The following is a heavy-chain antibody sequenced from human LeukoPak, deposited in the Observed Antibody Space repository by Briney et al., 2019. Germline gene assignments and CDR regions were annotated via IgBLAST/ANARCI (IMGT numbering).Heavy chain of an antibody. V-gene: IGHV3-21*01. CDR2: ISTYTSYI. CDR1: GFIFSDYS. Sequence: GGSLRLSCAASGFIFSDYSMNWVRQAPGKGLEWVSSISTYTSYIYYADSVKGRFTISRDNAKNSLYLQMNSLRVEDTAVYYCARDPTQTSNSWNPFDYWGQGTLVTVSS. J-gene: IGHJ4*02. CDR3: ARDPTQTSNSWNPFDY. D-gene: IGHD6-13*01.